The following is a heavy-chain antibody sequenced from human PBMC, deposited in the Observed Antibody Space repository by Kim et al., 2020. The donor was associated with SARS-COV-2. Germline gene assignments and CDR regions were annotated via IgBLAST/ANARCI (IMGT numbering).Heavy chain of an antibody. Sequence: GGSLRLSCAASGFTFSSYAMSWVRQAPGKGLEWVSAISGSGGSTYYADSVKGRFTISRDNSKNTLYLQMNSLRAEDTAVYYCAKDPTMLVVVNLDYWGQGTLVTVSS. CDR2: ISGSGGST. CDR1: GFTFSSYA. D-gene: IGHD3-22*01. CDR3: AKDPTMLVVVNLDY. J-gene: IGHJ4*02. V-gene: IGHV3-23*01.